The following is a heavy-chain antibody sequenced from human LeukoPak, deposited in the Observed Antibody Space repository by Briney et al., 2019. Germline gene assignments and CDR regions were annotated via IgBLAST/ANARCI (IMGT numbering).Heavy chain of an antibody. CDR3: ARRGGSSSWYLKYYFDY. V-gene: IGHV3-7*01. Sequence: GGSLRLSCAASGLTFSSYWMSWVRQAPGKGLEWVANINQDGSEKYYVDSVKGRFTISRDNAKNSLYLQMNSLRAEDTAVYYCARRGGSSSWYLKYYFDYWGQGTPVTVSS. CDR2: INQDGSEK. J-gene: IGHJ4*02. D-gene: IGHD6-13*01. CDR1: GLTFSSYW.